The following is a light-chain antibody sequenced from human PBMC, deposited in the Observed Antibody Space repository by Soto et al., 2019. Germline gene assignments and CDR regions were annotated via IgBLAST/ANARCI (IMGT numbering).Light chain of an antibody. Sequence: DIQMTQSPSSLSASVGDRVTITCRASQGISNYLAWYQQKPGKVPKLLIYAASTLQSGVPSRFSGSGSGTDIPITISSLQAEDVATYYCQKYNSAPWTFGQGTKVEIK. V-gene: IGKV1-27*01. CDR2: AAS. CDR1: QGISNY. J-gene: IGKJ1*01. CDR3: QKYNSAPWT.